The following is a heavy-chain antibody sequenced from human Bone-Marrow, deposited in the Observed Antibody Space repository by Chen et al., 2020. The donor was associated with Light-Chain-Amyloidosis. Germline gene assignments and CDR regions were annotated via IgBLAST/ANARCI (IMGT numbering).Heavy chain of an antibody. V-gene: IGHV4-38-2*02. J-gene: IGHJ5*02. CDR3: ARDDRWETHSFDP. D-gene: IGHD1-26*01. CDR1: GYSISSGYY. Sequence: QVQLQESGPRLVKPSETLSLTCVVSGYSISSGYYWGWIRQPPGKGLEWIGSIFRTGSTYYNPSLRSRVTISLDMSNNQFSLNLKSVTAADTAVYYCARDDRWETHSFDPWGQGTLVTVSS. CDR2: IFRTGST.